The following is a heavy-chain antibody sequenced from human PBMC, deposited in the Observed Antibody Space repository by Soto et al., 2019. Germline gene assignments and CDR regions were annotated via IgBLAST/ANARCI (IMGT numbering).Heavy chain of an antibody. Sequence: QVQLVESGGGVVQPGRSLRLSCAASGFTFSSYGMHWVRQAPGKGLEWVAVIWYDGSNKYYADYVKGRFTISRDNSKNTLYLQMNSLRAEDTAVYYCAREPYSSSDGFNFSYYMDVWGKVTTVTVSS. CDR3: AREPYSSSDGFNFSYYMDV. J-gene: IGHJ6*03. CDR1: GFTFSSYG. V-gene: IGHV3-33*01. D-gene: IGHD6-6*01. CDR2: IWYDGSNK.